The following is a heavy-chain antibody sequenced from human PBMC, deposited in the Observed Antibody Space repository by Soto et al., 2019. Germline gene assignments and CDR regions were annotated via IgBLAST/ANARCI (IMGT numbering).Heavy chain of an antibody. CDR1: GFTFSSYA. V-gene: IGHV3-30-3*01. J-gene: IGHJ4*02. Sequence: PGGSLRLSCAASGFTFSSYAMHWVRQAPGKGLEWVAVISYDGSNKYYADSVKGRFTISRDNSKNTLYLQMNSLRAEDTAVYYCARRLGSSSLPNYFDYWGQGTLVTDSS. CDR3: ARRLGSSSLPNYFDY. D-gene: IGHD6-13*01. CDR2: ISYDGSNK.